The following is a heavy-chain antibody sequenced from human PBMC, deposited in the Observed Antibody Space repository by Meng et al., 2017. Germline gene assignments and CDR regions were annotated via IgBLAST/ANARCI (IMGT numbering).Heavy chain of an antibody. CDR2: IYYSGST. D-gene: IGHD1-26*01. CDR1: GGSISSYY. CDR3: ARVQVGSGSYYGYYYGMDV. J-gene: IGHJ6*02. Sequence: GSLRLSCTVSGGSISSYYWSWIRQPPGKGLEWIGYIYYSGSTNYNPSLKSRVTISVDTSKNQFSLKLSSVTAADTAVYYCARVQVGSGSYYGYYYGMDVWGQGTTVTVSS. V-gene: IGHV4-59*01.